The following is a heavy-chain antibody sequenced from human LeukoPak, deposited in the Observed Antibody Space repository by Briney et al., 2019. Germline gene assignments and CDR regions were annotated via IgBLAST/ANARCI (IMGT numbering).Heavy chain of an antibody. V-gene: IGHV1-69*13. CDR2: IIPIFGTA. Sequence: SVKVSCKASGGTFSSYAISWVRQAPGQGLEWMGGIIPIFGTANYAQKFQGRVTITADGSTSTAYMELSSLRSEDTAVYYCARNLRFLEWLDRGYYYGMDVWGQGTTVTVSS. J-gene: IGHJ6*02. D-gene: IGHD3-3*01. CDR3: ARNLRFLEWLDRGYYYGMDV. CDR1: GGTFSSYA.